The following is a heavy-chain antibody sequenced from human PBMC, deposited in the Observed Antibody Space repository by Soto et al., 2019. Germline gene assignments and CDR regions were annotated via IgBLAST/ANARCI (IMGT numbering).Heavy chain of an antibody. CDR1: GFTFSNYA. CDR3: AKAESSYASGWYAY. D-gene: IGHD6-19*01. J-gene: IGHJ4*02. CDR2: ISSAGRT. V-gene: IGHV3-23*01. Sequence: EVQLLESGGGLVQPGGSLRLPCVASGFTFSNYAMSWVRQAPGKGLEWVSAISSAGRTYYADSVKGRFTISRDNSKNTLYLQMNSLRAEDTAVHYCAKAESSYASGWYAYWGQGTLVTVSS.